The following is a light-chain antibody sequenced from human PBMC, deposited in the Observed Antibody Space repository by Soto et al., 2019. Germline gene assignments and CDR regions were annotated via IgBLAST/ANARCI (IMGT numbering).Light chain of an antibody. Sequence: AIRMTQSPSSFSASTGDRVTITCRASQGSSSYLAWYQQKPGKATKLLIYAASTLHSGVPSRFRGRGSGTGFTLTISCLQSEDFVTYYCQQYYSYPRLFGQGPKVEIK. J-gene: IGKJ1*01. V-gene: IGKV1-8*01. CDR3: QQYYSYPRL. CDR1: QGSSSY. CDR2: AAS.